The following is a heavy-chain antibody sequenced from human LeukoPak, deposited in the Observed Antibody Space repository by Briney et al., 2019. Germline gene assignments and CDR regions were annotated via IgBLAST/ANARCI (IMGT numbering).Heavy chain of an antibody. CDR3: ARGPYSSRYDY. D-gene: IGHD6-13*01. J-gene: IGHJ4*02. CDR1: GGSISSSY. V-gene: IGHV4-59*01. CDR2: IYYSGST. Sequence: SETLSLTCAVSGGSISSSYWSWIRQPPGKGLEWIGYIYYSGSTNYNPSLKSRVTMSVDTSKNQFSLNLSSVTAADTAVYYCARGPYSSRYDYWGQGTVVTVSS.